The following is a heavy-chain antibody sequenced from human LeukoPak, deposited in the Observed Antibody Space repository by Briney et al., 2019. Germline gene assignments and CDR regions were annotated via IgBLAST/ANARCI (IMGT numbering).Heavy chain of an antibody. CDR2: ISGSGGST. J-gene: IGHJ4*02. CDR1: GFTFSSHA. CDR3: AKDGEGTNDCSGGSCYLDDY. Sequence: GGSLRLSCAASGFTFSSHAMSWVRQAPGKGLEWVSAISGSGGSTYYADSVKGRFTISRDNSKNTLYLQMNSLRAEDTAVYYCAKDGEGTNDCSGGSCYLDDYWGQGTLVTVSS. V-gene: IGHV3-23*01. D-gene: IGHD2-15*01.